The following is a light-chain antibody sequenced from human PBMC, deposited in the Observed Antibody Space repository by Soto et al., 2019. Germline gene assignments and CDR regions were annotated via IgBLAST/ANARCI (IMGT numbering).Light chain of an antibody. CDR2: DAS. Sequence: EVVMTPSPATLSVSPVERVTLSCRASQSVRSNLAWYQQKPGQAPRLLIYDASNRATGIPARFSGSGSGTDFTLTISSLEPEDFAVYYCQQRSNWPPITFGQGTRLEIK. J-gene: IGKJ5*01. CDR3: QQRSNWPPIT. CDR1: QSVRSN. V-gene: IGKV3-11*01.